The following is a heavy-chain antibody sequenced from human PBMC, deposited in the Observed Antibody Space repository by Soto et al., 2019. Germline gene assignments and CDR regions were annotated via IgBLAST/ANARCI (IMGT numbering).Heavy chain of an antibody. V-gene: IGHV5-51*01. CDR2: IYPGDSDT. CDR3: ARQLVVPAATNSYYYGMDV. J-gene: IGHJ6*02. Sequence: GESLKSSCKGSGYSFTSYWIGWVRQMPGKGLEWMGIIYPGDSDTRYSPSFQGQVTISADKSISTAYLQWSSLKASDTAMYYCARQLVVPAATNSYYYGMDVWGQGTTVTVSS. CDR1: GYSFTSYW. D-gene: IGHD2-2*01.